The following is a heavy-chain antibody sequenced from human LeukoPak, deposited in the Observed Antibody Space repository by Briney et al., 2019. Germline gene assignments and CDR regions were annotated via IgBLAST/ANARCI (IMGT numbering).Heavy chain of an antibody. D-gene: IGHD3-9*01. CDR2: IIPIFGTA. CDR3: VRAVYDILTANYYYYGMDV. Sequence: SVKVSCKASGGTFSSYAISWVRQAPGQGLEWMGGIIPIFGTANYAQKFQGRVTITADESTSTAYMELSSLRSEDTAVYYCVRAVYDILTANYYYYGMDVWGQGTTVTVSS. CDR1: GGTFSSYA. J-gene: IGHJ6*02. V-gene: IGHV1-69*13.